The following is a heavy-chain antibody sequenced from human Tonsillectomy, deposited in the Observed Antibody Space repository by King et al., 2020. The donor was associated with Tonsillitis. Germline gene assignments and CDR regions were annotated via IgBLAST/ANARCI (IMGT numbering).Heavy chain of an antibody. CDR3: ARDTAGYSSGWYVGGLDY. CDR1: GFTFSSYW. D-gene: IGHD6-19*01. J-gene: IGHJ4*02. V-gene: IGHV3-7*01. Sequence: VQLVESGGGLVQPGGSLRLSCAASGFTFSSYWMSWVRQAPGKGLEWVANIKQDGREEYYVDSVKGRFTISRDNAKNSLYLQMNSLRAEDTAVYYCARDTAGYSSGWYVGGLDYWGQGTLVTVSS. CDR2: IKQDGREE.